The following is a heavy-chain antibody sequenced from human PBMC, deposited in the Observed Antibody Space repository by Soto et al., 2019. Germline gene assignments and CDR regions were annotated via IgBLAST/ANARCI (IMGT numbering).Heavy chain of an antibody. D-gene: IGHD6-13*01. V-gene: IGHV4-61*01. CDR1: GGSVNSDTYY. CDR2: IFYTGTT. CDR3: ARDKYGSSWPD. Sequence: SETLSLTCTVSGGSVNSDTYYWTWIRQPPGKGLEWIGYIFYTGTTNYNPSLKSRVTISVDRSKNQFSLELRYVTAADTAIYYCARDKYGSSWPDWGEGTLVTVSS. J-gene: IGHJ4*02.